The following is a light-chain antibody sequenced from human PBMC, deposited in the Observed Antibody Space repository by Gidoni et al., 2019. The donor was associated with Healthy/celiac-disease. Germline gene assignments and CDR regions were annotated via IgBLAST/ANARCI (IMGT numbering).Light chain of an antibody. CDR3: QQSYSTPRWT. J-gene: IGKJ1*01. Sequence: IPMTQSPSSLSAAVGDKVTNTCRASQSISSYLNWYQQKPGKAPKLLIYAASSLQSGVPSRFSGSGSGTDFTLTISSLQPEDFATYYCQQSYSTPRWTFXXXTKVEIK. V-gene: IGKV1-39*01. CDR2: AAS. CDR1: QSISSY.